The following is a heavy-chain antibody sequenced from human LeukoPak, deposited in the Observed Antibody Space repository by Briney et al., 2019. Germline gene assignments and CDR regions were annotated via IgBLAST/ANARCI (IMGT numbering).Heavy chain of an antibody. Sequence: SRTLSLTCVISGDSVSSNSAAWNWIRQSPSRGLEWLGRTEYRSKWYNDYAVSVKGRITINPDTSKNQFTLQLNSVTPEDTAVYYCARGYARICPCGFDIWGQGTMVTLSS. CDR3: ARGYARICPCGFDI. D-gene: IGHD2-2*01. V-gene: IGHV6-1*01. CDR2: TEYRSKWYN. J-gene: IGHJ3*02. CDR1: GDSVSSNSAA.